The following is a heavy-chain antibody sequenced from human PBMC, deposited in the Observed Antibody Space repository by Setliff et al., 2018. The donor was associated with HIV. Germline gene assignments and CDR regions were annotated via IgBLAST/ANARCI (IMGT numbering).Heavy chain of an antibody. CDR1: GYSFTTYW. Sequence: PGESLKISCKGSGYSFTTYWITWVRQMPGKGLEWMAMIYPDDSDTRYSPSFQGQVTLSVDKSINTAYLQWSSLRAEDTAVYYCARDQWGYSYGYYYYYYMDVWGKGTTVTVSS. CDR2: IYPDDSDT. J-gene: IGHJ6*03. V-gene: IGHV5-51*01. CDR3: ARDQWGYSYGYYYYYYMDV. D-gene: IGHD5-18*01.